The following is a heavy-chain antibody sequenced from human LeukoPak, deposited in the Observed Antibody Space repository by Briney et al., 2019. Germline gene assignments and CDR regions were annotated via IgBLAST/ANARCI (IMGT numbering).Heavy chain of an antibody. Sequence: GGSLRLSCAASGFTFSSYTMSWIRQAPGKGLEWVSTITTSDGNTYYADSVEGRFTVSRDNSKNTLYLQMNSLRAEDTAVYYCAKDGGLWVSAHWGDSWGRGTLVIVSS. J-gene: IGHJ4*02. V-gene: IGHV3-23*01. D-gene: IGHD7-27*01. CDR3: AKDGGLWVSAHWGDS. CDR2: ITTSDGNT. CDR1: GFTFSSYT.